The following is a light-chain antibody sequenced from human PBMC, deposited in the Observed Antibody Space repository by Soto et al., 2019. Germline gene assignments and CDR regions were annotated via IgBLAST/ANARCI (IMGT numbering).Light chain of an antibody. CDR2: AAS. CDR1: QSIGAW. V-gene: IGKV1-39*01. Sequence: DIQMTQSPSSLSASVGDRVTITCRASQSIGAWLAWYQQKPGKAPKLLIYAASSLQSGVPSRFSGSGSGTDFTLTISSLQPEDFATYYCQQSYSTPVFGPGTKVDIK. CDR3: QQSYSTPV. J-gene: IGKJ3*01.